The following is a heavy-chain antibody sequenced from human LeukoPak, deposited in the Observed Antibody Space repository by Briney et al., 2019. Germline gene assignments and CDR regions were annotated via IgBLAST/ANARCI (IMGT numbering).Heavy chain of an antibody. D-gene: IGHD5-18*01. Sequence: ASVKVSCKAFGYSFTSFGISWVRQAPGQGLEWMGWISAYNGNRRSAQKFQGRVTMTTDTSTSTAYMELRSLRFDDTAVFYCVRDLGVDTSMIFFDFWGQGTLVTVSS. J-gene: IGHJ4*02. CDR3: VRDLGVDTSMIFFDF. CDR1: GYSFTSFG. CDR2: ISAYNGNR. V-gene: IGHV1-18*01.